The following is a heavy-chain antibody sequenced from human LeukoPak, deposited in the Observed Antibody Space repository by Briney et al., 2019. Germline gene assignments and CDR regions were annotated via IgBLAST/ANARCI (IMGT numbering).Heavy chain of an antibody. J-gene: IGHJ4*02. CDR3: ARRDSSGLLYYFDY. Sequence: SETLSLTCTVSGDSTSSGDYYWSWIRQHPGQGLVWIGYIYYSGSTYYNPSLKSRVTMSVDTAKNQFSLKLSSVTAADTAVYYCARRDSSGLLYYFDYWGQGTLVTVSS. CDR1: GDSTSSGDYY. CDR2: IYYSGST. D-gene: IGHD3-22*01. V-gene: IGHV4-31*03.